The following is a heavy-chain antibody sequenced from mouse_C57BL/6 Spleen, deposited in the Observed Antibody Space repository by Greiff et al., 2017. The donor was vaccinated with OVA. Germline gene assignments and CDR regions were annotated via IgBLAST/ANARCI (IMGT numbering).Heavy chain of an antibody. CDR2: IDPSDSYT. V-gene: IGHV1-69*01. Sequence: QVHVKQPGAELVMPGASVKLSCKASGYTFTSYWMHWVKQRPGQGLEWIGEIDPSDSYTNYNQKFKGKSTLTVDKSSSTAYMQLSSLTSEDSAVYYCARRTGGDFDYWGQGTTLTVSS. CDR3: ARRTGGDFDY. J-gene: IGHJ2*01. CDR1: GYTFTSYW. D-gene: IGHD4-1*01.